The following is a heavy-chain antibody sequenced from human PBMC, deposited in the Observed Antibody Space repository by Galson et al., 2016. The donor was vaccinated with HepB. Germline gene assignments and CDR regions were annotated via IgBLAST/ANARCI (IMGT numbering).Heavy chain of an antibody. D-gene: IGHD2/OR15-2a*01. CDR1: GFTFSSYA. CDR3: ARDKFYPNEVFDV. CDR2: VSAGDYT. V-gene: IGHV3-23*01. Sequence: SLRLSCAASGFTFSSYAMSWVRQAPGKGLEWVSAVSAGDYTWHADSVRGRFTISRDTSKNTLYLQMNSLRAEDTALYYCARDKFYPNEVFDVWGQGTMVTVSS. J-gene: IGHJ3*01.